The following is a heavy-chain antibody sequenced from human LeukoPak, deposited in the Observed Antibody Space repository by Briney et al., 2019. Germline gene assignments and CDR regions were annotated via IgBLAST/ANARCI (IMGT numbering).Heavy chain of an antibody. D-gene: IGHD5-12*01. CDR2: IYWDDDK. Sequence: SRPTLVKPTQTLTLTCTFSGFSLSTSGVGVGWLRHPPGKALEWLALIYWDDDKRYSPSLKSRLTITKDTSKNQVVLTMTNMDPVDTATYYCTHVPYGGYHFDYWGQGTLFTVSS. V-gene: IGHV2-5*02. CDR3: THVPYGGYHFDY. CDR1: GFSLSTSGVG. J-gene: IGHJ4*02.